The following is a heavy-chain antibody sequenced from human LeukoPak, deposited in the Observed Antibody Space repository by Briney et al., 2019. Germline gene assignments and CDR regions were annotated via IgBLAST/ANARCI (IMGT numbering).Heavy chain of an antibody. J-gene: IGHJ5*02. CDR1: GGSFSGYY. Sequence: PSETLSLTCAVYGGSFSGYYWSWIRQPPGKGLEWIGEINDSGSTNYNPSLKSRVTISLDTSNNHFSLKLSSVTAADTAVYYCARGTPHYYGSGSSYISRFDPWGQGTLVTVSS. V-gene: IGHV4-34*01. D-gene: IGHD3-10*01. CDR2: INDSGST. CDR3: ARGTPHYYGSGSSYISRFDP.